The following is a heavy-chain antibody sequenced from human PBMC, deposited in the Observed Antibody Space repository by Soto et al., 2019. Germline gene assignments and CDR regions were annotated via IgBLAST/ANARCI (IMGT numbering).Heavy chain of an antibody. CDR1: GFTFGSYA. D-gene: IGHD3-10*01. Sequence: EVQLLESGGGLVQPGGSLRLSCAASGFTFGSYAMSWVRQAPGKGLEWVSAISGSGGSTYYADSVKGRFTISRDNSKNTLYLQMNSLRAEDTAVYYCARNKEGGWFGELAYWGQGTLVTVSS. V-gene: IGHV3-23*01. CDR2: ISGSGGST. CDR3: ARNKEGGWFGELAY. J-gene: IGHJ4*02.